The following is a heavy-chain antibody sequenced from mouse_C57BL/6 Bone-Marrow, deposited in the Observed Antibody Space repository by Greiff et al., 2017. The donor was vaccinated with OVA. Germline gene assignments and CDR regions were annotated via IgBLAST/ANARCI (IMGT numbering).Heavy chain of an antibody. Sequence: ESGPGLVKPSQSLSLTCSVTGYSITSGYYWNWIRQFPGNKLEWMGYISYDGSNNYNPSLKNRISITRDTSKNQFFLKLNSVTTEDTATYYCAREDSYYSNYDYWGQGTTLTVSS. D-gene: IGHD2-5*01. J-gene: IGHJ2*01. CDR3: AREDSYYSNYDY. CDR1: GYSITSGYY. CDR2: ISYDGSN. V-gene: IGHV3-6*01.